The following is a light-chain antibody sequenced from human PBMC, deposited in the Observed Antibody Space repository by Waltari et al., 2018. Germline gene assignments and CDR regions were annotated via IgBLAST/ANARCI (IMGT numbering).Light chain of an antibody. J-gene: IGLJ1*01. CDR3: ISYATTATFI. CDR2: EVN. CDR1: NSEIGGYNR. Sequence: QAALTQSPSVSGSLGQSVTISCTGTNSEIGGYNRVSWYQQYPGKAPTVLIYEVNKRPSGVSDRFSGFKSDNTASLTISGLQAEDEADYYCISYATTATFIFGSGTRLTVL. V-gene: IGLV2-14*01.